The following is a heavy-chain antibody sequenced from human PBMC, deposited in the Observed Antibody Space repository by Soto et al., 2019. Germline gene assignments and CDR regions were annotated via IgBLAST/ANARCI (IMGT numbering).Heavy chain of an antibody. Sequence: QVQLQESGPGLVKPSETLSLTCTVSGGSINSYYWSWVRQPPGKGLEWIGYIYYSGSTNYNPSLNRRITISVDTSKNQFSLKVSSVTAADTAVYYCARQSSSWDKWFDPWGQGTLVTVSS. CDR2: IYYSGST. CDR3: ARQSSSWDKWFDP. CDR1: GGSINSYY. V-gene: IGHV4-59*08. D-gene: IGHD6-13*01. J-gene: IGHJ5*02.